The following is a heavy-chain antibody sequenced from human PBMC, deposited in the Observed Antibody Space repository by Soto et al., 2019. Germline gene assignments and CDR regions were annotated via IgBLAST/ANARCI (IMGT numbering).Heavy chain of an antibody. CDR2: ISSSGSSI. D-gene: IGHD6-19*01. V-gene: IGHV3-11*01. CDR3: ARRTVAGRAFDI. J-gene: IGHJ3*02. CDR1: GFTFNDYY. Sequence: GGSLRLSCAASGFTFNDYYLSWIRQAPGKGLEWVSYISSSGSSISYADSVKGRFTISRDNAKNSLYLQMNSLRAEDTAVYYCARRTVAGRAFDIWGQGTMVTVSS.